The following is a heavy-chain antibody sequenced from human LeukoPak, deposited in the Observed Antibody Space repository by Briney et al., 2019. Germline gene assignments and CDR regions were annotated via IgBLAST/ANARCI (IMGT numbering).Heavy chain of an antibody. Sequence: SETLALTCTVSGGSISSSSYYWGWIRQPPGKGLEWIGSIYYSGSTYYNPSLKSRVTISVDTSKNQFSLKLSSVTAADTAVYYCARGGYYDFWRVPTYYMDVWGKGTTVTVSS. D-gene: IGHD3-3*01. CDR1: GGSISSSSYY. CDR3: ARGGYYDFWRVPTYYMDV. V-gene: IGHV4-39*07. J-gene: IGHJ6*03. CDR2: IYYSGST.